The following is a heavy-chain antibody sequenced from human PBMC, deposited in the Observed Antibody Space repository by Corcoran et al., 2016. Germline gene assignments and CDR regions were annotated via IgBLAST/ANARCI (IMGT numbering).Heavy chain of an antibody. CDR1: GFTFSSYA. D-gene: IGHD3-22*01. V-gene: IGHV3-30*18. CDR3: AKDRNYYDSSGPKYYFDY. J-gene: IGHJ4*02. Sequence: QVQLVESGGGVVQPGRSLRLSCAASGFTFSSYAMHWVHQAPGKGLEWMAVISFDGSDKYYADSVKGRFTISRDNSKNTLYLQMNSLRAEETAVYYCAKDRNYYDSSGPKYYFDYWGQGTLVTVSS. CDR2: ISFDGSDK.